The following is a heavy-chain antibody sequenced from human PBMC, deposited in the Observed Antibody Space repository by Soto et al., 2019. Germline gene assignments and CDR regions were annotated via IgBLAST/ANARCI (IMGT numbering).Heavy chain of an antibody. D-gene: IGHD3-22*01. V-gene: IGHV3-48*02. CDR2: ISSSSSTI. Sequence: GGSLRLSCAASGFTFSSSSMNWVRQAPGKGLEWVSYISSSSSTIYYADSVKGRFTISRDNAKNSLYLQMNSLRDEDTAVYYCARGLLYYYDSSGYYRPFDYWGQGTLVTVSS. CDR3: ARGLLYYYDSSGYYRPFDY. J-gene: IGHJ4*02. CDR1: GFTFSSSS.